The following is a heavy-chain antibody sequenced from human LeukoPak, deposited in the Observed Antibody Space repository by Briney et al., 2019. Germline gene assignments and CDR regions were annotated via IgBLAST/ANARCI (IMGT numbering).Heavy chain of an antibody. CDR3: ASSGITMIVDNWFDP. V-gene: IGHV4-39*07. CDR1: GGSISSSSYY. D-gene: IGHD3-22*01. CDR2: IYYSGST. Sequence: ASETLSLTCTVSGGSISSSSYYWGWIRQPPGKGLEWIGSIYYSGSTYYNPSLKSRVTISVDTSKNQFSLKLSSVTAADTAVYYCASSGITMIVDNWFDPWGQGTLVTVSS. J-gene: IGHJ5*02.